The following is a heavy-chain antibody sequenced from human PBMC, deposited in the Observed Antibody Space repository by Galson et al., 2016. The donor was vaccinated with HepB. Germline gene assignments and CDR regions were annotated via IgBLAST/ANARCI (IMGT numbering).Heavy chain of an antibody. V-gene: IGHV1-18*01. Sequence: SVKVSCKASGYTFINYGISWVRQAPGQGLEWMGWISTYNGNTKYAQKLQDRLTMTTDTPTSTAYMELRSLRHDDTAVYYCVRGGLGVWGQGTTVTVSS. CDR3: VRGGLGV. CDR2: ISTYNGNT. J-gene: IGHJ6*02. CDR1: GYTFINYG. D-gene: IGHD7-27*01.